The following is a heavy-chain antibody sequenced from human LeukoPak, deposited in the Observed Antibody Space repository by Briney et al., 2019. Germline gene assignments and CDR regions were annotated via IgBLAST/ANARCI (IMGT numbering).Heavy chain of an antibody. D-gene: IGHD6-13*01. CDR1: GGSFSGYY. CDR2: INHSGST. J-gene: IGHJ4*02. CDR3: ARGAYSSSWYDFDY. Sequence: SETLSLTCAVYGGSFSGYYWSWIRQPPGRGLEWIGEINHSGSTNYNPSLKSRVTISVDTSKNQFSLKLSSVTAADTAVYYCARGAYSSSWYDFDYWGQGTLVTVSS. V-gene: IGHV4-34*01.